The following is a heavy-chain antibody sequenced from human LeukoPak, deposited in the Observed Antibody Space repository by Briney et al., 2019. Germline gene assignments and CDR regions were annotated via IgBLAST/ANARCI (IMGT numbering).Heavy chain of an antibody. CDR1: GFTFSNYW. CDR3: AGGGPDSSDYSSLFDY. D-gene: IGHD3-22*01. J-gene: IGHJ4*02. V-gene: IGHV3-74*01. CDR2: INGDGSSR. Sequence: TGGSLRLSCAASGFTFSNYWMSWVRQAPGKGLVWVSRINGDGSSRHYADSVKGRFTISRDNAKNTLHLQMTSLRAEDTAVYYCAGGGPDSSDYSSLFDYWGRGILVTVSS.